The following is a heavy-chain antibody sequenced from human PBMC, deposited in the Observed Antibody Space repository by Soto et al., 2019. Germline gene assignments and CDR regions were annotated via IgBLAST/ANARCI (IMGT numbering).Heavy chain of an antibody. D-gene: IGHD2-15*01. CDR2: INSDGSST. CDR3: ARVRCSGGSCRDAYDI. J-gene: IGHJ3*02. CDR1: GFTFSTYW. Sequence: EVQLVESGGGLVQPGGSQRLSCAASGFTFSTYWMHWVRQAPGKGLVWVSCINSDGSSTSYADSVKGRFTISRDNAKNTLYLQMNSLRAEDTAMYYCARVRCSGGSCRDAYDIWGQGTMVTVSS. V-gene: IGHV3-74*01.